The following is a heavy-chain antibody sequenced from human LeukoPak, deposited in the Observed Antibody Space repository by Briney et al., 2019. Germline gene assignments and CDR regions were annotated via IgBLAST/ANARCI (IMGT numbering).Heavy chain of an antibody. CDR3: ARALLYYDFWSGYPLDAFDI. J-gene: IGHJ3*02. V-gene: IGHV3-48*01. CDR1: GFTFSSYS. Sequence: GGSLRLSCAASGFTFSSYSMNWVRQAPGKGLEWVSYISSSSSTIYYADSVKGRFTISRDNAKNSLYLQMNSLRAEDTAVYYCARALLYYDFWSGYPLDAFDIWGQGTMVTVSS. CDR2: ISSSSSTI. D-gene: IGHD3-3*01.